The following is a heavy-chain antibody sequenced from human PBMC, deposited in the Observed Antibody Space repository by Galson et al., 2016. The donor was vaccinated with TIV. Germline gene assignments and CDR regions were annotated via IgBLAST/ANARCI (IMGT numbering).Heavy chain of an antibody. CDR3: ARNQGSYYDSSGSYYNWFDP. Sequence: SVKVSCKASGYTFSGHFIHWVRQAPGQRLEWMGWINPSTGDTRYAQKFQGRVTMTREKSTSTAYMDLNRLRSDDTAVYYCARNQGSYYDSSGSYYNWFDPWGQGTRVTVSS. V-gene: IGHV1-2*02. D-gene: IGHD3-22*01. J-gene: IGHJ5*02. CDR1: GYTFSGHF. CDR2: INPSTGDT.